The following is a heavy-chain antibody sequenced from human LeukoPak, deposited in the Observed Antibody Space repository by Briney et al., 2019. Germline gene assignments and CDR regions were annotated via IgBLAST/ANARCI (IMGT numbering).Heavy chain of an antibody. D-gene: IGHD1-26*01. CDR2: INWNGAGT. CDR1: GFTFDDYG. CDR3: ARDLRRELPSY. Sequence: GGSLRLSCATSGFTFDDYGMSWVRQAPGKGLEWVPGINWNGAGTGYADSVKGRFTISRDNAKNSLYLQMNSLRAEDTAVYYCARDLRRELPSYWGQGTLVTVSS. J-gene: IGHJ4*02. V-gene: IGHV3-20*04.